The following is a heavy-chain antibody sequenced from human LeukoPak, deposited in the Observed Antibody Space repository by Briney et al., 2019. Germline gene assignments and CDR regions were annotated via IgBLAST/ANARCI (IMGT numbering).Heavy chain of an antibody. D-gene: IGHD3-16*01. Sequence: PSETLSLTCTVSGGSISSYYWSWIRQPPGKGLEWIGYIYYSGTTNYNPSLKSRVTISVDTSKNQFSLKLSSVTAADTAIYYCARHVGWRLGRRVDYWGQGALVTVSS. CDR1: GGSISSYY. CDR3: ARHVGWRLGRRVDY. CDR2: IYYSGTT. V-gene: IGHV4-59*08. J-gene: IGHJ4*02.